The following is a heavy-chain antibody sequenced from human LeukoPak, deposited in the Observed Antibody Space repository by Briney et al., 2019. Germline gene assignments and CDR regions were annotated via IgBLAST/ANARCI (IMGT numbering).Heavy chain of an antibody. Sequence: SETLSLTCTVSGGSISSSSYYWGWIRQPPGKGLEWLGSIYYSGSTYYNPSLKSRVTISVDTSKNQFSLKLSSVTAADTAVYYCARNPGIAVAAYFDYWGQGTLVTVSS. CDR2: IYYSGST. CDR3: ARNPGIAVAAYFDY. D-gene: IGHD6-19*01. V-gene: IGHV4-39*01. J-gene: IGHJ4*02. CDR1: GGSISSSSYY.